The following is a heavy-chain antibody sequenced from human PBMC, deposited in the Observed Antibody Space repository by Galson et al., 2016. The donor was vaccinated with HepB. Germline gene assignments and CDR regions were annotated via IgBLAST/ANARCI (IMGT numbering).Heavy chain of an antibody. CDR1: GFTLTTYA. Sequence: SLRLSCAVSGFTLTTYAMHWVRQAPGKGLEWVAVISADGSTTYYADSVKGRFTISRETSNNTLYPQMNTLTPADTAVYYCAQGRWSYSNTWYESFGHWGQGSLVTVSS. J-gene: IGHJ4*02. D-gene: IGHD6-13*01. CDR2: ISADGSTT. V-gene: IGHV3-30-3*02. CDR3: AQGRWSYSNTWYESFGH.